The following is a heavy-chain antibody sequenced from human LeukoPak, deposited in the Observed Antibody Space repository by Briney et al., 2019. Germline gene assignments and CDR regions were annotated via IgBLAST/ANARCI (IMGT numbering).Heavy chain of an antibody. CDR3: ARAGGFFSPFGY. CDR2: IYYSGST. V-gene: IGHV4-59*12. J-gene: IGHJ4*02. Sequence: SETPSLTCIVSGGSISSYYWSWIRQPPGKGLEWIGYIYYSGSTYYNPSLKSRVTISVDTSKNQFSLKLSSVTAADTAVYYCARAGGFFSPFGYWGQGTLVTVS. CDR1: GGSISSYY. D-gene: IGHD3-3*01.